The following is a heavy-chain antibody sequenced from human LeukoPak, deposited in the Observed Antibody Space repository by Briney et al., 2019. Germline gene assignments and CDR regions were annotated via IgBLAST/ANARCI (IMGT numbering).Heavy chain of an antibody. V-gene: IGHV3-48*03. CDR2: ISSSGSTI. CDR3: ARDNMVREICFDY. D-gene: IGHD3-10*01. J-gene: IGHJ4*02. Sequence: HPGGSLRLSCAASGFTFSSYEMNWVRQAPGKGLEWVSYISSSGSTIYYANSVKGRFTISRDNAKNSLYLQMNSLRVEDTAVYYCARDNMVREICFDYWGQGILVTVSS. CDR1: GFTFSSYE.